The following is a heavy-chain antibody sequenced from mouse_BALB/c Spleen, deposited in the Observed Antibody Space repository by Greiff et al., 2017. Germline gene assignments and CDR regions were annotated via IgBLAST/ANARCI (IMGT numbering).Heavy chain of an antibody. D-gene: IGHD1-2*01. Sequence: EVKLQESGPGLVKPSQSLSLTCTVTGYSITSDYAWNWIRQFPGNKLEWMGYISYSGSTSYNPSLKSRISITRDTSKNQFFLQLNSVTTEDTATYYCARERDYGYYYAMDYWGQGTSVTVSS. CDR1: GYSITSDYA. V-gene: IGHV3-2*02. J-gene: IGHJ4*01. CDR2: ISYSGST. CDR3: ARERDYGYYYAMDY.